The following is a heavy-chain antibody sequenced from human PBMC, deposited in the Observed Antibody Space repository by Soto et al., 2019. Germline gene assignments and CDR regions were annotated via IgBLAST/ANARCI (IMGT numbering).Heavy chain of an antibody. D-gene: IGHD6-19*01. J-gene: IGHJ5*02. CDR3: ARDPGIAVAGDFWFAP. CDR1: FC. CDR2: IYYSGSI. V-gene: IGHV4-59*01. Sequence: FCGSWSRKRQGKGLEWIGYIYYSGSINYNPSLKSRVTISVDMSKNQFSLKLSSVTAADTAVYYCARDPGIAVAGDFWFAPLGQGTLVP.